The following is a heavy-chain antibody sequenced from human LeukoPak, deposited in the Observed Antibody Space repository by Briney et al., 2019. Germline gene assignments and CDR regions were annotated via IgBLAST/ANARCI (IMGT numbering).Heavy chain of an antibody. Sequence: PSETLSLTCTVSGGSITNTDYYWSWIRQPPGKGLEWIGYIYYSGSTNYNPSLKSRVTISVDTSKNQFSLKLSSVTAADTAVYYCARVSLTDYYPYYYGMDVWGQGTTVTVSS. CDR1: GGSITNTDYY. J-gene: IGHJ6*02. CDR3: ARVSLTDYYPYYYGMDV. V-gene: IGHV4-61*08. CDR2: IYYSGST. D-gene: IGHD1-14*01.